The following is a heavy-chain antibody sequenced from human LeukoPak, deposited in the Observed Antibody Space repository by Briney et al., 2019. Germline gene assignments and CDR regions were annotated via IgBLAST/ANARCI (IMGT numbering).Heavy chain of an antibody. J-gene: IGHJ4*02. Sequence: SVKVSCKASGYTFTSYGISWVRQAPGQGLEWMGGIIPIFGTANYAQKFQGRVTITTDESTSTAYMELSSLRSEDTAVYYCARGASDTAMDYFDYWGQGTLVTVSS. CDR3: ARGASDTAMDYFDY. V-gene: IGHV1-69*05. CDR2: IIPIFGTA. D-gene: IGHD5-18*01. CDR1: GYTFTSYG.